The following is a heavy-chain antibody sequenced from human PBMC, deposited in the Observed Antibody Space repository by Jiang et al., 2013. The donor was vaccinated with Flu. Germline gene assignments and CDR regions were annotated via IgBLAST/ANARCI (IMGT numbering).Heavy chain of an antibody. CDR1: GYTFTSYA. CDR2: ISAYNGNT. Sequence: GYTFTSYAMHWVRQAPGQRLEWMAWISAYNGNTKYAQKLQDRVTMTIDTYTNTAYMELRSLGSDDTAVYYCARATLTWQLLPGWFDPWGQGTLVTVSS. CDR3: ARATLTWQLLPGWFDP. V-gene: IGHV1-18*01. D-gene: IGHD2-15*01. J-gene: IGHJ5*02.